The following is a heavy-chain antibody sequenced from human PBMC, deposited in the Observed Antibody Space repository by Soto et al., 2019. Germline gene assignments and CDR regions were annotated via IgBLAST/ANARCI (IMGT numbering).Heavy chain of an antibody. J-gene: IGHJ5*02. CDR3: ARDAEPETVTTPNNNWFDP. Sequence: QVQLVQSGAEVKRPGASVTVSCKASGYTFTNHYIHWVRQAPGQGLEWMGGINPSGGATSYPQKFRGKVTLTRDASRNTVYVELTSLRSEDTAGYFCARDAEPETVTTPNNNWFDPWGQGTLVTVSS. CDR1: GYTFTNHY. CDR2: INPSGGAT. V-gene: IGHV1-46*03. D-gene: IGHD1-1*01.